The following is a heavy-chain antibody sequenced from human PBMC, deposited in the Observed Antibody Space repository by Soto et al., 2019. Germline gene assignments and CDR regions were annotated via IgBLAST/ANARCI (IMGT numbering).Heavy chain of an antibody. CDR1: GGSINSYW. CDR3: ARDIGSYAYGEGY. Sequence: SETLSLTCSVSGGSINSYWWSWIRQPAGKGLEWIGRVYSSGTTDYNPSLNSRATLSVETSKNQFSLKLSSVTAADTAVYYCARDIGSYAYGEGYWGQGIQVTV. D-gene: IGHD3-10*01. V-gene: IGHV4-4*07. J-gene: IGHJ4*02. CDR2: VYSSGTT.